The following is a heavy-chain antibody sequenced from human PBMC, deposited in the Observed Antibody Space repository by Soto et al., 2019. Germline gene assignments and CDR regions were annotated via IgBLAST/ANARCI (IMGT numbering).Heavy chain of an antibody. CDR2: IKSKTYGGTT. J-gene: IGHJ6*02. CDR3: TTAIRQTDYYYCMDV. V-gene: IGHV3-15*07. CDR1: GFTFSNAW. D-gene: IGHD3-3*01. Sequence: EVQLVESGGGLVKPGGSLRLSCAASGFTFSNAWMNWVRQAPGTGLEWVGRIKSKTYGGTTDYAAPVKGRFTISRDDSKNTLDLQLNSLKTEDTAVYYCTTAIRQTDYYYCMDVWGQGTTVTVSS.